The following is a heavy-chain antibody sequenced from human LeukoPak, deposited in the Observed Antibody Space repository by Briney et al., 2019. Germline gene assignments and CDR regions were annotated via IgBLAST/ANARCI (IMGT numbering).Heavy chain of an antibody. CDR2: ISSSGSTI. CDR3: ASIPLLWFGELFPDY. D-gene: IGHD3-10*01. J-gene: IGHJ4*02. Sequence: PGGSLRLSCAASGFTFSDYYMSWIRQAPGKGLELVSYISSSGSTIYYADSVKGRFTISRDNAKNSLYLQMNSLRAEDTAVYYCASIPLLWFGELFPDYWGQGTLVTVSS. V-gene: IGHV3-11*04. CDR1: GFTFSDYY.